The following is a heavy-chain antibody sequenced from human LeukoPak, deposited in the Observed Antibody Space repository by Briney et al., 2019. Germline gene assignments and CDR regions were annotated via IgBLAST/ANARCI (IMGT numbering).Heavy chain of an antibody. J-gene: IGHJ4*02. Sequence: GGSLRLSCAGSGFTFSSYAMNWVRQAPGKGLEWISSFDASSGSIYYADSVKGRFTISRDNSKNTLYLEMNSLRVDDTAVYYCAKDPFMTAGHYFDYWGQGTLVTVSS. CDR1: GFTFSSYA. CDR2: FDASSGSI. CDR3: AKDPFMTAGHYFDY. V-gene: IGHV3-23*01.